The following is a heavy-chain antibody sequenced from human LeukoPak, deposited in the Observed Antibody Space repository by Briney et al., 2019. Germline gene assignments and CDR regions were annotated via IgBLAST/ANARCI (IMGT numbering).Heavy chain of an antibody. J-gene: IGHJ5*02. CDR3: ARECLVGWFDP. CDR2: INPNSGGT. D-gene: IGHD6-19*01. CDR1: GYTFTSYG. V-gene: IGHV1-2*02. Sequence: ASVKVSCKASGYTFTSYGISWVRQAPGQGLEWMGWINPNSGGTNYAQKFQGRVTMTRDTSISTAYMELSRLRSDDTAVYYCARECLVGWFDPWGQGTLVTVSS.